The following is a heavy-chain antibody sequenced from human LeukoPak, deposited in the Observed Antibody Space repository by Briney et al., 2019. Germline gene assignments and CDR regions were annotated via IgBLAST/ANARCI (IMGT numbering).Heavy chain of an antibody. CDR2: ISYDGSNK. Sequence: PGRSLRLSCAASGFTFSSYGMHWVRQAPGKGLEWVAVISYDGSNKYYADSVKGRFTISRDNSKNTLYLQMNSLRAEDTAVYYCAKGDYYDSSGYHAPFFDYWGQGTLVTVSS. CDR1: GFTFSSYG. CDR3: AKGDYYDSSGYHAPFFDY. D-gene: IGHD3-22*01. J-gene: IGHJ4*02. V-gene: IGHV3-30*18.